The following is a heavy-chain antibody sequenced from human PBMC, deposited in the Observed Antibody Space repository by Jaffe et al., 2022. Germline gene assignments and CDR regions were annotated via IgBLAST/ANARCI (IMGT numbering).Heavy chain of an antibody. CDR3: ARIGYCSSTSCYWFDP. V-gene: IGHV4-38-2*01. Sequence: QVQLQESGPGLVKPSETLSLTCAVSGYSISSGYYWGWIRQPPGKGLEWIGSIYHSGSTYYNPSLKSRVTISVDTSKNQFSLKLSSVTAADTAVYYCARIGYCSSTSCYWFDPWGQGTLVTVSS. D-gene: IGHD2-2*01. J-gene: IGHJ5*02. CDR2: IYHSGST. CDR1: GYSISSGYY.